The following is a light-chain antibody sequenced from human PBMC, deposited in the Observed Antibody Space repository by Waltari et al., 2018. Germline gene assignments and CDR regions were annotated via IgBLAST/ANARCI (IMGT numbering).Light chain of an antibody. V-gene: IGKV1-12*01. CDR1: QDISSA. CDR2: AVS. Sequence: EIQMTQSPSSVSASVGDRVPLTCRAGQDISSALAWYQQKPGQAPNLLIYAVSSLQSGVPSRFSGSGSGTDFTLTISSLQPEDVATYYCQQGSSFPPTFGQGTKVEIK. CDR3: QQGSSFPPT. J-gene: IGKJ1*01.